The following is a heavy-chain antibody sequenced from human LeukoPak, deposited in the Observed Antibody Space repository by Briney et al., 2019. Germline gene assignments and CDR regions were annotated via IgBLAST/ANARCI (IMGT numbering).Heavy chain of an antibody. V-gene: IGHV3-43D*03. CDR1: GFTFDDYA. Sequence: GGSLRLSCAASGFTFDDYAMPWVRQAPGKGPEWVSLISWDGGSIYYADSVKGRFTISRDNSKNALYLQMNSPRAEDTALYYCAKDMRGPEAAAGMVNWGQGTLVTVSS. CDR3: AKDMRGPEAAAGMVN. D-gene: IGHD6-13*01. CDR2: ISWDGGSI. J-gene: IGHJ4*02.